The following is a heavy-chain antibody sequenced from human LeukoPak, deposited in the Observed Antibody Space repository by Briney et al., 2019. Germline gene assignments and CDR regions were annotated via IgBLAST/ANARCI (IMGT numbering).Heavy chain of an antibody. D-gene: IGHD7-27*01. Sequence: ASVKVSCKSSGDTSSSYGISWMRQAPGQGLEWMGWISTYNGNTNYAQKFHGRVTMTTDTSTRTAYMELRSLRSDDTAVYYCARGPPNWGYDYWGQGTLVTVPS. V-gene: IGHV1-18*01. CDR2: ISTYNGNT. J-gene: IGHJ4*02. CDR1: GDTSSSYG. CDR3: ARGPPNWGYDY.